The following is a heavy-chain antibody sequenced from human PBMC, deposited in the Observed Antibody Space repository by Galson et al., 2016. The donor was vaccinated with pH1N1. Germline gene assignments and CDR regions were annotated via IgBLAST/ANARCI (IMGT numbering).Heavy chain of an antibody. J-gene: IGHJ2*01. Sequence: SLRLSCAASGFTFSSYGMHWVRLAPGKGLEWVAVTWYDGSDKYYADSVKGRFTISRDNSKNTLYLQMNSLRAEDTAVYYCARADYGEYVGYFDRWGRGTLVTVSS. CDR2: TWYDGSDK. CDR1: GFTFSSYG. V-gene: IGHV3-33*01. D-gene: IGHD4-17*01. CDR3: ARADYGEYVGYFDR.